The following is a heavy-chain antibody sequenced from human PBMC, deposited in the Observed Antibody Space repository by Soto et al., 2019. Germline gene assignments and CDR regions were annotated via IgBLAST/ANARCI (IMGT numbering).Heavy chain of an antibody. CDR2: IYYSGNS. V-gene: IGHV4-31*03. CDR3: ARGGVKVTNAMAV. Sequence: KASETLSLTCTVSGASINRGGYYWSWIRQHPGKGLEWIGYIYYSGNSYHNPSLKSRLTISIDTSKKQFSLRPSSVTAADTAVYYCARGGVKVTNAMAVWGQGTTVTVSS. CDR1: GASINRGGYY. J-gene: IGHJ6*02. D-gene: IGHD4-4*01.